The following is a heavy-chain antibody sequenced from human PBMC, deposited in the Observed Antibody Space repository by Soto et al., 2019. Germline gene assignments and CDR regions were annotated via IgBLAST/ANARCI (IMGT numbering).Heavy chain of an antibody. J-gene: IGHJ4*02. Sequence: PSETLSLTCGVYGGSFSGYYWSWIRQPPGKGLEWIGEVNHSGSTNYNPSLKSRVTISVDTSKNQFSLKLSSVTAADTAVYYCARSLRRGPPFDYWGQGTLVTVSS. V-gene: IGHV4-34*01. CDR3: ARSLRRGPPFDY. CDR2: VNHSGST. D-gene: IGHD3-10*01. CDR1: GGSFSGYY.